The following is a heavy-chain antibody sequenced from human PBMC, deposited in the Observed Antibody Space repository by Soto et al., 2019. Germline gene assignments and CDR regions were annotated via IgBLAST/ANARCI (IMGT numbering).Heavy chain of an antibody. CDR2: IIPIFGTA. D-gene: IGHD2-15*01. CDR1: GGTFSSYA. CDR3: ARVRCSGGSCYEYEYFQH. Sequence: QVQLVQSGAEVKKPGSSVKVSCKASGGTFSSYAISWVRQAPGQGLEWMGGIIPIFGTANYAQKFQGRVTIAADESTRTAYRELSSLRSEDTAVYYCARVRCSGGSCYEYEYFQHWGQGTLVTVSS. V-gene: IGHV1-69*01. J-gene: IGHJ1*01.